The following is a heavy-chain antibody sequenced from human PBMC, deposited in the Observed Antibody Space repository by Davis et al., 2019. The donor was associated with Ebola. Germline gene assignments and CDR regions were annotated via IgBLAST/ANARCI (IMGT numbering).Heavy chain of an antibody. Sequence: GESLNISCAASGLTFSRHWMHLVRHLPGKRLVWVSRITGHGSITRYEDSVTGRFSIPRDKAKKTLYLQMNSLRAEATAVYYCARASLGGALGWFDPWSQGTRVDVSS. V-gene: IGHV3-74*01. CDR2: ITGHGSIT. D-gene: IGHD1-26*01. CDR1: GLTFSRHW. J-gene: IGHJ5*02. CDR3: ARASLGGALGWFDP.